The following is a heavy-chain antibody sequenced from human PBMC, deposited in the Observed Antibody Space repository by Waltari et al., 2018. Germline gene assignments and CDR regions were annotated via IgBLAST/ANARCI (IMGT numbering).Heavy chain of an antibody. CDR3: AKALAAATSDY. Sequence: RQAPGKGLEGVAAISGSGGSTYYADSVKGRFTISRDNSKNTLYLQMNSLRAEDTAVYYCAKALAAATSDYWGQGTLVTVSS. J-gene: IGHJ4*02. D-gene: IGHD6-13*01. V-gene: IGHV3-23*01. CDR2: ISGSGGST.